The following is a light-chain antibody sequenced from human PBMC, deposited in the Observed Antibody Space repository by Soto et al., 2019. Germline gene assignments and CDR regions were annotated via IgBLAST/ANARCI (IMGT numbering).Light chain of an antibody. Sequence: QSALTQPASVSGSPGQSITISCTGTSSDVGGYNYVSWYQQHPGKAPKLMIYDVSNRPSGVSNRFSGSKSGNTAPLTISGLQAEDEADYYCSSYTSSSTHWVFGGGTKLTVL. CDR3: SSYTSSSTHWV. CDR1: SSDVGGYNY. CDR2: DVS. J-gene: IGLJ3*02. V-gene: IGLV2-14*01.